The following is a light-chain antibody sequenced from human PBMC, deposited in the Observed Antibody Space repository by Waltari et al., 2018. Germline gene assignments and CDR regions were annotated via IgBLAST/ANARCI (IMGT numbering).Light chain of an antibody. CDR1: RSNIGNNA. J-gene: IGLJ2*01. V-gene: IGLV1-36*01. CDR2: ADD. Sequence: QSVLTQTPSVSEAPRQRVTISCSGSRSNIGNNAVNWYQQVPGKAPKLLVFADDRLPSGVSDRCSGSKSGTSASLAISGLRSEDEGVYFCAAWDDSLKGVLFGGGTKLTVL. CDR3: AAWDDSLKGVL.